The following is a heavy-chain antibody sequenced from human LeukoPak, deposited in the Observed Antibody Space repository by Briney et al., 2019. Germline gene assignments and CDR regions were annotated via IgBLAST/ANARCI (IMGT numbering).Heavy chain of an antibody. D-gene: IGHD1-26*01. Sequence: GAALQISFQGSGYSFTSYWIGWVRPMPGKGLEWMGIIYPGDSDTRYSPSFQGQVTISADKSISTAYLQSSSLKASDTAMYYCARYFHSGSYLDYWGQGTLVTVSS. J-gene: IGHJ4*02. CDR3: ARYFHSGSYLDY. V-gene: IGHV5-51*01. CDR2: IYPGDSDT. CDR1: GYSFTSYW.